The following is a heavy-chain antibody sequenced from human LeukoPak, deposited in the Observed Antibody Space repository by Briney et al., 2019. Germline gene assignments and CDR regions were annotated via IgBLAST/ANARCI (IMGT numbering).Heavy chain of an antibody. CDR1: GFTFSSYA. CDR3: AKQPWIQLWPSSYYFDY. J-gene: IGHJ4*02. D-gene: IGHD5-18*01. CDR2: ISGSGGST. V-gene: IGHV3-23*01. Sequence: GGSLRLSCAASGFTFSSYAMSWVRQAPGKGLERVSAISGSGGSTYYADSVKGRFTISRDNSKNTLYLQMNSLRAEDTAIYYCAKQPWIQLWPSSYYFDYWGQGTLVTVSS.